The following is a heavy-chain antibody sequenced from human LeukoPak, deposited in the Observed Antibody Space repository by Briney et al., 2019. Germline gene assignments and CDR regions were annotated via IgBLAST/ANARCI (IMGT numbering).Heavy chain of an antibody. V-gene: IGHV3-23*01. CDR2: ISGSGGNT. CDR3: ANGNNGDYVRLDY. J-gene: IGHJ4*02. D-gene: IGHD4-17*01. CDR1: GFTFSNYA. Sequence: QPGGSLRLSCAASGFTFSNYAMTWVRQAPGKGLEWVSVISGSGGNTYYADSVQGRFTISRDNPKNTLYLQMNSLRAEDTAVYYCANGNNGDYVRLDYWGQGTLVTVSS.